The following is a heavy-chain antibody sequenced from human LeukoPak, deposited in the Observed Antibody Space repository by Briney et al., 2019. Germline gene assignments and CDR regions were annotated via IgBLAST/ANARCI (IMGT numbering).Heavy chain of an antibody. D-gene: IGHD3-10*01. Sequence: GRSLRLSCAPSGFTLSSYAMHWVRHAPGEGLEWVAVISYDGSNKYYPDSAKGRFTISRDNSKNTLFLQMNSLRAEDTAVYYCARDRRENEKWFGEPSPFDYWGQGTLVTVSS. V-gene: IGHV3-30*04. J-gene: IGHJ4*02. CDR2: ISYDGSNK. CDR3: ARDRRENEKWFGEPSPFDY. CDR1: GFTLSSYA.